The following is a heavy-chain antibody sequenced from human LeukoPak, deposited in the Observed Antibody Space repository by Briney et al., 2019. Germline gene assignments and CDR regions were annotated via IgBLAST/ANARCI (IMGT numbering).Heavy chain of an antibody. V-gene: IGHV3-23*01. D-gene: IGHD3-22*01. CDR2: LSASGGGT. Sequence: GGSLRLSCAVSGITLSNYGMAWVRQAPGKGLEWVASLSASGGGTSYADSVRGRFTISRDNAKNTLYLQMNSLRAEDTAVYFCAKRGVVIRVILVGFHKEAYYFDSWGQGVLVTVPS. CDR3: AKRGVVIRVILVGFHKEAYYFDS. CDR1: GITLSNYG. J-gene: IGHJ4*02.